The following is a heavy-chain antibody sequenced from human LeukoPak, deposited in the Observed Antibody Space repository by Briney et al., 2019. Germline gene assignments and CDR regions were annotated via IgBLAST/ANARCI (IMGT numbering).Heavy chain of an antibody. CDR3: AKARIAATIYPKEVNFDY. V-gene: IGHV3-23*01. D-gene: IGHD5-12*01. Sequence: GGSLRLSCAASGFSFSSYAMSWVRQAPGKGLEWVSTITGGGGSTYYADSVKGRFTISRDDSKDTFYLQMNSLRVEDTAVYYCAKARIAATIYPKEVNFDYWGQGTLVTVSS. CDR2: ITGGGGST. J-gene: IGHJ4*02. CDR1: GFSFSSYA.